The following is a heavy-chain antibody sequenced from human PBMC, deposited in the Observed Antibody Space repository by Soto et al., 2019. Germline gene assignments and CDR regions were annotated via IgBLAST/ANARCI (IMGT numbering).Heavy chain of an antibody. CDR1: GFTFSNYE. D-gene: IGHD5-18*01. CDR2: IDSSGGTI. CDR3: ASLWGRQLWLPPP. J-gene: IGHJ5*02. Sequence: EVQLVQSGGGLVQPGGSLRLSCAASGFTFSNYEMTWVRQAPGKGLEWVSNIDSSGGTIYYADSVKGRFTISRDNAKNSLYLQMNSLRVEDTAVYYCASLWGRQLWLPPPWGQGTQVTVSS. V-gene: IGHV3-48*03.